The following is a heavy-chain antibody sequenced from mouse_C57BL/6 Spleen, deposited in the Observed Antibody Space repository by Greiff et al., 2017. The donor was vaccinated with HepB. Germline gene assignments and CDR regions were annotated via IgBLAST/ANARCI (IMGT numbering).Heavy chain of an antibody. CDR3: APYYSTYAMDY. CDR1: GYSFTGYY. D-gene: IGHD2-5*01. J-gene: IGHJ4*01. V-gene: IGHV1-31*01. Sequence: EVKLQESGPELVKPGASVKISCKASGYSFTGYYMHWVKQSHGNILDWIGYIYPYNGVSSYNQKFKGKATLTVDKSSSTAYMELRSLTSEDSAVYYCAPYYSTYAMDYWGQGTSVTVSS. CDR2: IYPYNGVS.